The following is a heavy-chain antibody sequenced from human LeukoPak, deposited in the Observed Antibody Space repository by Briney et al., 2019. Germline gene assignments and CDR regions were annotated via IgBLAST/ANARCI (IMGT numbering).Heavy chain of an antibody. D-gene: IGHD3-10*02. V-gene: IGHV3-48*03. CDR3: AELGITMIGGV. CDR2: ISSSGSTI. CDR1: GFTFSSYE. J-gene: IGHJ6*04. Sequence: PGGSLRLSCAASGFTFSSYEMNWVRQAPGPGLEWVSNISSSGSTIYYADSVKGRFTISRDNAKNSLYLQMNSLSAEDTAVYYCAELGITMIGGVWGKGTTVTISS.